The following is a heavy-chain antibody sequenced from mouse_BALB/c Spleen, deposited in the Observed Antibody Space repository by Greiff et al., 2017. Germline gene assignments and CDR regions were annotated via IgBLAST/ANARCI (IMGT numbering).Heavy chain of an antibody. Sequence: QVHVKQSGPGLVAPSQSLSITCTVSGFSLTGYGVNWVRQPPGKGLEWLGMIWGDGSTDYNSALKSRLSISKDNSKSQVFLKMNSLQTDDTARYYCARYYRYDEAWFAYWGQGTLVTVSA. D-gene: IGHD2-14*01. V-gene: IGHV2-6-7*01. CDR3: ARYYRYDEAWFAY. CDR2: IWGDGST. J-gene: IGHJ3*01. CDR1: GFSLTGYG.